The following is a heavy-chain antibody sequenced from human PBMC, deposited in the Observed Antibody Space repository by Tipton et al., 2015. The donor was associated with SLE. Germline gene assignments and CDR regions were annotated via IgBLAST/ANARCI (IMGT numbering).Heavy chain of an antibody. V-gene: IGHV3-30*02. Sequence: SLRLSCAASRFTFSSYGMHWVRQAPGKGLEWVAFIRYDGSNKYYADSVKGRFTISRDNSKNTLYLQMNSLRAEDTAVYYCAKGTCSGGSCYSLDYWSQGTLVTVSS. D-gene: IGHD2-15*01. J-gene: IGHJ4*02. CDR2: IRYDGSNK. CDR3: AKGTCSGGSCYSLDY. CDR1: RFTFSSYG.